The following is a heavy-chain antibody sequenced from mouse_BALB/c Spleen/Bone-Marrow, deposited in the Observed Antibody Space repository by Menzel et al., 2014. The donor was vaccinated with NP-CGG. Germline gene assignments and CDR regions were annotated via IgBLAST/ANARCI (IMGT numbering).Heavy chain of an antibody. V-gene: IGHV14-3*02. Sequence: EVMLVESGAELVKPGASVKLSCTASGFNIKDTYMHWVKQRPEQGLEWIGRIDPANGNTKYDPKFQGKATITADTSSNKAYLQLSSLTSEDTAVYYCAGYYYGYYFDYWGQGTTLTVSS. D-gene: IGHD1-1*01. CDR1: GFNIKDTY. CDR3: AGYYYGYYFDY. CDR2: IDPANGNT. J-gene: IGHJ2*01.